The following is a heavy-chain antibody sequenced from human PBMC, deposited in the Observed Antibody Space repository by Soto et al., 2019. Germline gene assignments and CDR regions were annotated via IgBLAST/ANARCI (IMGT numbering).Heavy chain of an antibody. Sequence: QAQLVQSGAEVKKPGASVKVSCKASGYTFTTXYLXWVRXAPXXGXEWMGIIHCSGGTTSYAQKFQGRVTMXSDTSTSRVXXXLXXXTSXXXXXXXXXXXXXGGXXXGGAFDIWGQGTMVTVSS. J-gene: IGHJ3*02. CDR1: GYTFTTXY. V-gene: IGHV1-46*01. CDR2: IHCSGGTT. D-gene: IGHD2-15*01. CDR3: XXXXXGGXXXGGAFDI.